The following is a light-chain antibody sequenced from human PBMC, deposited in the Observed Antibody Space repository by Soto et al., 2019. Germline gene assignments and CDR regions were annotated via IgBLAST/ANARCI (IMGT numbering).Light chain of an antibody. CDR3: QQYGSSRT. CDR2: GAS. J-gene: IGKJ1*01. Sequence: DIVLTQSPGTLSLSPGERATLSCRASETVSGSYLAWYQQKPGQAPRLLIYGASSRATGIPDRFSGSGSGTDFTLTISRLEPEDFAVYYCQQYGSSRTFGQGTKVDIK. V-gene: IGKV3-20*01. CDR1: ETVSGSY.